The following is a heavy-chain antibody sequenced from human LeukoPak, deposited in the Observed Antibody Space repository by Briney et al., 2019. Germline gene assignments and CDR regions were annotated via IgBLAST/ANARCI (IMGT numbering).Heavy chain of an antibody. V-gene: IGHV3-23*01. CDR1: GLNFSYYA. CDR2: ISADGGST. J-gene: IGHJ4*02. Sequence: GGSLRLSCAASGLNFSYYAMNWVRQTPGKGLEWVSSISADGGSTYYTDSVKGRFTISRDNSKNTLYLHMNNLRADDTALYYCATPHTGPGGGTNYPPHYWGQGTLVTVSS. D-gene: IGHD3-10*01. CDR3: ATPHTGPGGGTNYPPHY.